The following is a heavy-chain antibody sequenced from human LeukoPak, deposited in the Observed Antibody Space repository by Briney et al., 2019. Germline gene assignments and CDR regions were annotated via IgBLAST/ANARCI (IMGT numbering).Heavy chain of an antibody. CDR3: ARAQTTLLLDY. CDR1: GYIFTSYG. CDR2: ISAHNGNT. J-gene: IGHJ4*02. Sequence: ASVTVSFKASGYIFTSYGIIWVRQAPGQGLQWMGWISAHNGNTNYAQKLQGRVTMTTDTSTSTVYMELRSLRSDDTAVYYCARAQTTLLLDYWGQGTLVTVSS. D-gene: IGHD4-11*01. V-gene: IGHV1-18*01.